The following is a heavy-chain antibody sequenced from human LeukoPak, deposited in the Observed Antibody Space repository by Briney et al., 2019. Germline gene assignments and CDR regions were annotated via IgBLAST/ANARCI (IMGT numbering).Heavy chain of an antibody. CDR1: GFTFSSYE. Sequence: TGGSLRLSCAASGFTFSSYEMIWVRQAPGKGLEWVSYIRSSGSNIYYADSVKGRFTISRDNAKNSLYLLMNSLRAEDTAVYYCARDFGRWFFDYWGQGTLVTVSS. J-gene: IGHJ4*02. D-gene: IGHD4-23*01. CDR2: IRSSGSNI. CDR3: ARDFGRWFFDY. V-gene: IGHV3-48*03.